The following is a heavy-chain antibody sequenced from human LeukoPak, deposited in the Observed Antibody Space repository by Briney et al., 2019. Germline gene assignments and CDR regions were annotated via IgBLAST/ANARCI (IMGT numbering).Heavy chain of an antibody. CDR3: AKGPGGARFDY. D-gene: IGHD3-16*01. J-gene: IGHJ4*02. Sequence: LPGGSLRLSCAAPGFTFSSYAMSWVRQAPGKGLEWVSAVSGSGSYTYYADSVKGRFTVSRDNSKNTLSLQMNSLRAEDTALYYCAKGPGGARFDYWGQGTLVTVSS. CDR2: VSGSGSYT. CDR1: GFTFSSYA. V-gene: IGHV3-23*01.